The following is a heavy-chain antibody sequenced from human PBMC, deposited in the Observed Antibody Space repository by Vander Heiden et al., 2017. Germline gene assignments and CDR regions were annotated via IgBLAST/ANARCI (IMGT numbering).Heavy chain of an antibody. J-gene: IGHJ5*02. CDR3: ARAGRYTPAHNWFDP. CDR2: ISYDGSNK. Sequence: QVQLVESGGGVVQPGRSLRPSCAAPGSPSRSYARHWVRQAPGKGLEWVAVISYDGSNKYYADSVKGRFTISRDNSKNTLYLQMNSLRAEDTAVYYCARAGRYTPAHNWFDPWGQGTLVTVSS. V-gene: IGHV3-30-3*01. D-gene: IGHD1-1*01. CDR1: GSPSRSYA.